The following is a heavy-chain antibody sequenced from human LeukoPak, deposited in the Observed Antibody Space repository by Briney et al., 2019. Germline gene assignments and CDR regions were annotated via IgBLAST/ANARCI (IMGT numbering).Heavy chain of an antibody. CDR1: GGYISSHY. CDR3: ARGAVDWLFVYFDY. J-gene: IGHJ4*02. Sequence: SETLSLTCTVSGGYISSHYWSWIRQPPGKGLEWIGYIYYSGSTNYNPSLKSRVTISVDTSKNQFSLKLSSVTAADTAVYYCARGAVDWLFVYFDYWGQGTLVTVSS. V-gene: IGHV4-59*11. CDR2: IYYSGST. D-gene: IGHD3-9*01.